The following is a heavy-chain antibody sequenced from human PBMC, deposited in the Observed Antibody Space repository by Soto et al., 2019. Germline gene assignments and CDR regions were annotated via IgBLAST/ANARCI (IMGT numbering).Heavy chain of an antibody. V-gene: IGHV3-53*01. Sequence: DVQLVESGGGLIQPGESVRLSCAAFGLTVSGKKYVAWVRQAPGKGLEWVSALYDVDGTYYADSLKGRFTTSTDSSKTTVYLQMNDLRPDDTAVYYCATWHEREHAYDVWGQGTTVTVSS. CDR3: ATWHEREHAYDV. D-gene: IGHD1-1*01. CDR2: LYDVDGT. J-gene: IGHJ3*01. CDR1: GLTVSGKKY.